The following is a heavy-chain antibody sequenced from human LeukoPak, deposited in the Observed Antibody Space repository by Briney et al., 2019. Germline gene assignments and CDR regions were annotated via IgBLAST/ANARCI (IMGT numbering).Heavy chain of an antibody. V-gene: IGHV4-39*07. D-gene: IGHD6-19*01. CDR1: GGSISSSSYY. CDR3: ARGSAFAHFDP. CDR2: IYYSGST. Sequence: SETLSLTCTVSGGSISSSSYYWGWIRQPPGKGLEWIGSIYYSGSTYYNPSLKSRVTISVDTSKNQFSLKLSSVTAADTAVYYRARGSAFAHFDPWGQGTLVPVSS. J-gene: IGHJ5*02.